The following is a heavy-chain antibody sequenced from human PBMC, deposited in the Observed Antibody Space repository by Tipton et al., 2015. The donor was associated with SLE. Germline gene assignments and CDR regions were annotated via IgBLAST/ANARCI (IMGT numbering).Heavy chain of an antibody. CDR3: ARVRVGATDDAFDI. D-gene: IGHD1-26*01. V-gene: IGHV3-53*05. CDR2: IYSGGST. CDR1: GFTVSSNY. J-gene: IGHJ3*02. Sequence: SLRLSCAASGFTVSSNYMSWVHQAPGKGPEWVSVIYSGGSTYYADSVKGRFTISRDNSKNTLYLQVNSLRAEDTAVYYCARVRVGATDDAFDIWGQGTMVTVSS.